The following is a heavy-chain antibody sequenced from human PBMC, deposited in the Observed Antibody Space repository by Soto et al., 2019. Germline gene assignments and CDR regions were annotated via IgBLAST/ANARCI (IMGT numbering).Heavy chain of an antibody. CDR1: GLSLRTTGVG. D-gene: IGHD2-21*02. CDR2: LYWDDDQ. V-gene: IGHV2-5*02. Sequence: QVTLKESGPTLVKPTQTLTLTCTVSGLSLRTTGVGVGWVRQPPGKALEWLALLYWDDDQRYSPSLRSRLTIAKDISEKQVVLTMPNIDTVDTATYYCVQSRCGGDCLEIYSSHAYNGLDVWGQGTTVTVSS. CDR3: VQSRCGGDCLEIYSSHAYNGLDV. J-gene: IGHJ6*02.